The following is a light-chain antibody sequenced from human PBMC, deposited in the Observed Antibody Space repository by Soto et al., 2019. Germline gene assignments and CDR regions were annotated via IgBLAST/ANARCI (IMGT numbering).Light chain of an antibody. CDR2: APS. Sequence: DIQMTQSPSSLSASVGERVTITCRASQSISSHLTWYQQKPGKAPSLLIYAPSSWESAVPPRFSGSTSGTNFPLTSSSLQPEYSANYYDQRSYSTPYTFGRGTKVEIK. CDR3: QRSYSTPYT. J-gene: IGKJ2*01. CDR1: QSISSH. V-gene: IGKV1-39*01.